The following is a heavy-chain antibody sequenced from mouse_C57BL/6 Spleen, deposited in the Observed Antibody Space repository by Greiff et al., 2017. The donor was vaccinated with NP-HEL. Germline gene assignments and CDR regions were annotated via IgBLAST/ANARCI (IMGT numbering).Heavy chain of an antibody. D-gene: IGHD2-5*01. V-gene: IGHV14-4*01. Sequence: EVQLQQSGAELVRPGASVKLSCTASGFNIKDDYMHWVKQRPEQGLEWIGWIDPENGDTEYASKFQGKATITADTSSNTAYLQLSSLTSEDTAVYYCTPGYYSNSWFAYWGQGTLVTVSA. CDR2: IDPENGDT. CDR3: TPGYYSNSWFAY. CDR1: GFNIKDDY. J-gene: IGHJ3*01.